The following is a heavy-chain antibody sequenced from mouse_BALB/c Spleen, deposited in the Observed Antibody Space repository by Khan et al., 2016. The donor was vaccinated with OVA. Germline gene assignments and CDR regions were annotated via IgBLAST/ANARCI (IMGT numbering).Heavy chain of an antibody. CDR1: GYTFTSYW. CDR2: IYPGSGST. V-gene: IGHV1S22*01. D-gene: IGHD2-1*01. CDR3: TRGGDYGKSLFAY. J-gene: IGHJ3*01. Sequence: LQQPGSELVRPGASVKLSCKASGYTFTSYWMHWVKQRHGQGLEWIGNIYPGSGSTNYDEMFKSKGTLTVDTSSSTAYMHLRSLTSEDSAVYYCTRGGDYGKSLFAYWGQGTLVTVSA.